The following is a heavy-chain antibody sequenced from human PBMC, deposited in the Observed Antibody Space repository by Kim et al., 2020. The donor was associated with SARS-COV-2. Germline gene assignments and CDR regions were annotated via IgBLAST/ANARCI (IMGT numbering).Heavy chain of an antibody. D-gene: IGHD2-21*02. V-gene: IGHV3-23*01. CDR3: AKADCGGDCYSSFYY. J-gene: IGHJ4*02. Sequence: ADSVKGRFTISRDNSKNTLYLQMNNLGAEDTAIYYCAKADCGGDCYSSFYYWGQGTVVTVSA.